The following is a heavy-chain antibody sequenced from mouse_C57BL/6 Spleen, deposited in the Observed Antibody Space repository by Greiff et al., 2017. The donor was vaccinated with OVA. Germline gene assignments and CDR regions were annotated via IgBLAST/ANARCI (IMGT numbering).Heavy chain of an antibody. CDR2: INPNNGGT. Sequence: EVQLQQSGPELVKPGASVKMSCKASGYTFTDYNMHWVKQSHGKSLEWIGYINPNNGGTSYNQKFKGKATLTVNKSSSTAYMELRSLTSEDSAVYYCARSRDDSYYDYDAYFDYWGQGTTLTVSS. CDR3: ARSRDDSYYDYDAYFDY. V-gene: IGHV1-22*01. CDR1: GYTFTDYN. D-gene: IGHD2-4*01. J-gene: IGHJ2*01.